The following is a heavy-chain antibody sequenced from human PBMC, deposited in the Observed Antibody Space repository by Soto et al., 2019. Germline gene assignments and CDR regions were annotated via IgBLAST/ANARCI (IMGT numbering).Heavy chain of an antibody. CDR1: GASITDSY. D-gene: IGHD2-15*01. V-gene: IGHV4-59*01. CDR3: ARGDSDLAVSEAAY. CDR2: IYFSGVA. Sequence: QMQMQESGPRLVKPSETLSLTCTVSGASITDSYWSWIRQPPEKGLEWIGYIYFSGVATYNPSRKSRATMSRDTSKNEFSVKLNSVTAADTAFYYCARGDSDLAVSEAAYWGQGTLVTVSP. J-gene: IGHJ1*01.